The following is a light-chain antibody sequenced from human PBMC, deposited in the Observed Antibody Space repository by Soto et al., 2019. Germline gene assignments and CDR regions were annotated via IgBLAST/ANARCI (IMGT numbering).Light chain of an antibody. CDR1: QTVRDN. CDR2: GAS. CDR3: QQYNNWPPGT. J-gene: IGKJ1*01. V-gene: IGKV3-15*01. Sequence: EVGMTQSPATLSVSPGERATLSCRASQTVRDNLGWYQQKPGQAPRLLIYGASTRATGIPARFSGSGSATEFTLTISSLQSEDFAVYYCQQYNNWPPGTFGQGTKVDIK.